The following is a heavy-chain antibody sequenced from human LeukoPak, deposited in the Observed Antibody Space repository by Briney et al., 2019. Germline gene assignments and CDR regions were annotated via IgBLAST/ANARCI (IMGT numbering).Heavy chain of an antibody. CDR1: GFTFSSYW. J-gene: IGHJ4*02. CDR2: IKQDGSEK. D-gene: IGHD5-18*01. V-gene: IGHV3-7*03. CDR3: AKDGRGYSYGPRTY. Sequence: GGSLRLSCAASGFTFSSYWMSWVRQAPGKGLEWVANIKQDGSEKYYVDSVKGRFTISRDNAKNSLYLQMNSLRAEDTAVYYCAKDGRGYSYGPRTYWGQGTLVTVSS.